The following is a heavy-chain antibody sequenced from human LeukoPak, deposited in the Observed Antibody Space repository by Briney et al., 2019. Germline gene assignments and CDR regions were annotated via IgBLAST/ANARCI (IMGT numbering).Heavy chain of an antibody. CDR3: ARRPYSDLGY. Sequence: GGSLRLSCAASGFTFSSYSMNWVRQAPGKGLEWVSYISSSSSTIYYADSVKGRFTISRDNAKNSLYLQMNSLRAEDTAVYYCARRPYSDLGYWGQGTLVTVSS. CDR2: ISSSSSTI. V-gene: IGHV3-48*04. D-gene: IGHD6-13*01. J-gene: IGHJ4*02. CDR1: GFTFSSYS.